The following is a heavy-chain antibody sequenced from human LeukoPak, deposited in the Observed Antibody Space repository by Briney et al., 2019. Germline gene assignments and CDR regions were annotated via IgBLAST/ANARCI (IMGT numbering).Heavy chain of an antibody. CDR1: GLSFISNG. V-gene: IGHV3-30*18. Sequence: GGSLRPSCAPSGLSFISNGMHWVRQAPGKGLDGGGVISDEGRNKEYADSVKGRFTITRDNSKDTLYLQMNSLRDEDTAVYYCAKRPSDYGDYVTYFDYWGQGTLVTVSS. CDR3: AKRPSDYGDYVTYFDY. J-gene: IGHJ4*02. CDR2: ISDEGRNK. D-gene: IGHD3-16*01.